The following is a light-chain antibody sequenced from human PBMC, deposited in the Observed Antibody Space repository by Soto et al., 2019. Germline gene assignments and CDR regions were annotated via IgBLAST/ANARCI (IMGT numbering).Light chain of an antibody. Sequence: EIVLTQSPATLSLSPGERATLSFRASQSISNYLAWYQQKPGQAPRLLIYDASNRATGVPDRYSASGSGTDFTLTISRLEPEDFAVFFCQQYGTSEIIFGQGTRLEIK. CDR2: DAS. V-gene: IGKV3-11*01. CDR1: QSISNY. CDR3: QQYGTSEII. J-gene: IGKJ5*01.